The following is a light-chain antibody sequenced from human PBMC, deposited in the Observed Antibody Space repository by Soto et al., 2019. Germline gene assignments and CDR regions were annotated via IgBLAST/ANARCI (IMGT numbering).Light chain of an antibody. V-gene: IGLV2-14*03. Sequence: QSALTQPASVSGSPGQSITISCTGTSSDVGGYDYVSWYQQHPGNAPKLLIYDVSNRPSVVSNRFSGSKSGNTASLTISGLQAEDEADYYCSSYTSSSNPYVFGTGTQLTVL. J-gene: IGLJ1*01. CDR3: SSYTSSSNPYV. CDR1: SSDVGGYDY. CDR2: DVS.